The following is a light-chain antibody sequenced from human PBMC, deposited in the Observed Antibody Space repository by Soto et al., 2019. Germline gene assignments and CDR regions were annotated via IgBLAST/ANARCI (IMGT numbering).Light chain of an antibody. Sequence: QSVLTQPASVSGSPGQSITISCTGTSSDVGSYNLVSWYQQHPGKAPKLMIYEGSKRPSGVSNRFSGSKSGNTASLTISGLQAEDEADYYCCYGNVVFGGGTKLTVL. CDR2: EGS. CDR3: CYGNVV. CDR1: SSDVGSYNL. V-gene: IGLV2-23*01. J-gene: IGLJ2*01.